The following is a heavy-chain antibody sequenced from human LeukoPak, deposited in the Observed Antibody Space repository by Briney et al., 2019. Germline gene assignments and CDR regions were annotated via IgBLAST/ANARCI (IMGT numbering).Heavy chain of an antibody. D-gene: IGHD3-10*01. CDR3: ARGLMVQGIYYRSYFDY. Sequence: SETLSLTCAVSGGSISSGGYSWSWIRQPPGKGLEWIGYIYHSGSTYYNPSLKSRVTISVDRSKNQFSLKLSSVTAADTAVYYCARGLMVQGIYYRSYFDYWGQGTLVTVSS. CDR2: IYHSGST. J-gene: IGHJ4*02. CDR1: GGSISSGGYS. V-gene: IGHV4-30-2*01.